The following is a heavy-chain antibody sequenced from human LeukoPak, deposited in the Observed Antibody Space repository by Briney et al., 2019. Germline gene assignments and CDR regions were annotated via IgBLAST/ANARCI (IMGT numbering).Heavy chain of an antibody. D-gene: IGHD5-12*01. V-gene: IGHV3-21*04. CDR1: GFTFSSYS. J-gene: IGHJ4*02. CDR2: ISSGSS. CDR3: AKDLQGYDADY. Sequence: GSLRLSCAASGFTFSSYSMNWVRQAPGKGLEWVSSISSGSSYADSVKGRFTISRDNSKNTLYLQMHSLKGVDTAVYYCAKDLQGYDADYWGQGTLVTVSS.